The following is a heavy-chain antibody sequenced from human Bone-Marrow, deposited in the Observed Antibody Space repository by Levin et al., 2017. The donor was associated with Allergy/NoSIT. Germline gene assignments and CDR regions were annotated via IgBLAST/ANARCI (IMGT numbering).Heavy chain of an antibody. CDR2: IKEDGTAK. CDR3: VRGGQAGAGDY. J-gene: IGHJ4*02. V-gene: IGHV3-7*01. CDR1: GFNFDNYW. Sequence: PGGSLRLSCAASGFNFDNYWMTWVRQAPGKGLQWVANIKEDGTAKYYDDSMRGRFTVARDNAKNSLSLQMDYLRGDDTAVYYCVRGGQAGAGDYWGQGTLVIVAS. D-gene: IGHD3-10*01.